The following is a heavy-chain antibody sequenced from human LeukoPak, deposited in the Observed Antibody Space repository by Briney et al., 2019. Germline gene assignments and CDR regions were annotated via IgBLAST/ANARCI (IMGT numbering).Heavy chain of an antibody. J-gene: IGHJ4*02. V-gene: IGHV3-33*08. Sequence: GESLRLSCAASGFAFSTFGMHWVRQAPGKGLEWVAVIWYDGSKKYYADSVKGRFTISRDNFKNTLDLQMDSLRAEDTAVYYCARMSGSHIDSWGQGTLVTVSS. CDR1: GFAFSTFG. CDR2: IWYDGSKK. CDR3: ARMSGSHIDS. D-gene: IGHD1-26*01.